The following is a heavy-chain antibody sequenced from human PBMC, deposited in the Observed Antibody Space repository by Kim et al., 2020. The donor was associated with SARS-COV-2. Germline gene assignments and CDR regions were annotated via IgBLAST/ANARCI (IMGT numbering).Heavy chain of an antibody. D-gene: IGHD6-19*01. CDR1: GFTFSSYE. Sequence: GGSLRLSCAASGFTFSSYEMNWVRQAPGKGLEWVSYISSSGSTIYYADSVKGRFTISRDNAKNSLYLQMNSLRAEDTAVYYCGYVEMAGPDAFDIWGQGTMVTVSS. CDR2: ISSSGSTI. CDR3: GYVEMAGPDAFDI. V-gene: IGHV3-48*03. J-gene: IGHJ3*02.